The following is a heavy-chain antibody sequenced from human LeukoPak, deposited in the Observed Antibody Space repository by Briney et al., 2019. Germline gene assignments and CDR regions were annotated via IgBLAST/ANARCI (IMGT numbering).Heavy chain of an antibody. J-gene: IGHJ5*02. D-gene: IGHD3-3*01. CDR2: IIPIFGTA. Sequence: GASVKVSCKASGGTFSSYAISWVRQAPGQGLEWMGGIIPIFGTANYAQKFQGRVTITADKSTSTAYMELSSLRSEDTAVYYCARDHAGGYDFSNWFDPWGQGTLVTVSS. V-gene: IGHV1-69*06. CDR1: GGTFSSYA. CDR3: ARDHAGGYDFSNWFDP.